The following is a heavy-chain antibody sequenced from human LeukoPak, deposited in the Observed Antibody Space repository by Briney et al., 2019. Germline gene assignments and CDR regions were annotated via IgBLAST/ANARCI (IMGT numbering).Heavy chain of an antibody. V-gene: IGHV4-59*12. CDR2: ISYSGST. Sequence: SETLSLTCTVSGGSISSYYWSWIRQPPGKGLEWIGYISYSGSTNYNPSLKSRVTISVDTSKNHFSLRLSSVTAADTAVYYCARFPRWFDPWGQGTLVTVFS. CDR1: GGSISSYY. J-gene: IGHJ5*02. CDR3: ARFPRWFDP.